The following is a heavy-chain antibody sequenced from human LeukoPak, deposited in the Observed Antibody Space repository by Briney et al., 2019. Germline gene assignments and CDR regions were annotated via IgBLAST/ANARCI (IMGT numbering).Heavy chain of an antibody. V-gene: IGHV3-21*01. J-gene: IGHJ4*02. CDR1: GFTFSGYS. CDR2: ISSSSSYI. CDR3: ARTVGATRPVDY. Sequence: PGGSLRLSCAASGFTFSGYSMDWVRQAPGKGLEWVSSISSSSSYIYYADSVKGRFTISRDNAKNSLYLQMNSLRAEDTAVYYCARTVGATRPVDYWGQGTLVTVSS. D-gene: IGHD1-26*01.